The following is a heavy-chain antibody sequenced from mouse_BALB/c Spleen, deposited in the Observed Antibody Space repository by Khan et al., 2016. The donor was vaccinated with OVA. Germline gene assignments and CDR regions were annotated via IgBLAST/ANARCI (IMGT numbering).Heavy chain of an antibody. CDR1: GYTFTSYG. CDR3: AREGLRGVALDY. Sequence: QVRLQQSGPELVKPGAFVKISCKTSGYTFTSYGINWVKQRPGQGLEWYGWIYPADGTTKYNEKFKGKATMTSDKSSSPAQMPTRSLTSEDSAVYFCAREGLRGVALDYWGQGTSVTGSS. D-gene: IGHD2-4*01. CDR2: IYPADGTT. J-gene: IGHJ4*01. V-gene: IGHV1S56*01.